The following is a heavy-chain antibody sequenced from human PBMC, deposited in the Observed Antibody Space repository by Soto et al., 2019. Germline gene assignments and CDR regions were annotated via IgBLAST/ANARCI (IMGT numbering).Heavy chain of an antibody. CDR1: GWSFSVYY. V-gene: IGHV4-34*01. J-gene: IGHJ6*03. Sequence: SETLSLTCAVSGWSFSVYYCSWIRQPPGKGLEWVGEINHSGGTNYNPSLRSRVTISLDTSKNEFSLKLNSVTAADTAVYYCARGRFLTYDFWSGSYQEDYYYYMDVWGKGATVTVSS. CDR2: INHSGGT. D-gene: IGHD3-3*01. CDR3: ARGRFLTYDFWSGSYQEDYYYYMDV.